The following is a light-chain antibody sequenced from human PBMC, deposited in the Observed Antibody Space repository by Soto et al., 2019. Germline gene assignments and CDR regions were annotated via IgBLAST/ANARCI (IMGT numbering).Light chain of an antibody. CDR1: QGVANW. V-gene: IGKV1-12*01. J-gene: IGKJ2*01. CDR2: AAS. Sequence: DIQMTQSPSAVSASVGDRATITCRASQGVANWVAWYQQKPGKAPKLLIYAASSLQTGVPSTFSASGYGTDFTFTISSLQPEDFATYYCKQAYRSPYTFGRGTKVDIK. CDR3: KQAYRSPYT.